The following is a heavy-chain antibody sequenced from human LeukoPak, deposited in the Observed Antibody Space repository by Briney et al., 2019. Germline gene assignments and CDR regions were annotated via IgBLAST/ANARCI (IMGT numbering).Heavy chain of an antibody. Sequence: ASMKVSCKASGYTFTSYYMHWVRQAPGQGLEWMGIINPSGGSTSYAQKFQGRVTMTRDTSTSTAYMELSSPRSEDTAVYYCARDKSFTIDYGDYWGQGTLVTVSS. D-gene: IGHD3-9*01. J-gene: IGHJ4*02. CDR2: INPSGGST. CDR3: ARDKSFTIDYGDY. V-gene: IGHV1-46*01. CDR1: GYTFTSYY.